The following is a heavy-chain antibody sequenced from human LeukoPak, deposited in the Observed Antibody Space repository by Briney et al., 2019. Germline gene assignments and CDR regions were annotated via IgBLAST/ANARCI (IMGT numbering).Heavy chain of an antibody. V-gene: IGHV3-23*01. CDR3: ANPPSLWFGDYFDY. J-gene: IGHJ4*02. CDR1: GFTFSNYW. CDR2: ISGSGGST. D-gene: IGHD3-10*01. Sequence: GGSLRLSCAASGFTFSNYWMTWLRQAPGKGLEWVSAISGSGGSTYYADSVKGRFTISRDNSKNTLYLQMNSLRAEDTAVYYCANPPSLWFGDYFDYWGQGTLVTVSS.